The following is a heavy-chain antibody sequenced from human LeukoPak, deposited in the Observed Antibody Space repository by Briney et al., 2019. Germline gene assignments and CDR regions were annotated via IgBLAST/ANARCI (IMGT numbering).Heavy chain of an antibody. CDR1: GFTFSTYW. Sequence: GGSLRLSCATSGFTFSTYWMSWVRQAPGKGLEWVANIKQDGSEKYYIDSVKGRFIISRDNAKNTLYLQMNSLRAEDTAVYYCARARLMNWFDPWGLGTLDTVSS. D-gene: IGHD2-8*01. J-gene: IGHJ5*02. CDR3: ARARLMNWFDP. V-gene: IGHV3-7*01. CDR2: IKQDGSEK.